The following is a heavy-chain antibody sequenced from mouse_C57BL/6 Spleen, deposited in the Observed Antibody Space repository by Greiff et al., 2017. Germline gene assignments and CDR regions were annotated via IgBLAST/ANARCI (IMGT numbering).Heavy chain of an antibody. V-gene: IGHV1-64*01. J-gene: IGHJ4*01. CDR1: GYTFTSYW. Sequence: VQLQQPGAELVKPGASVKLSCKASGYTFTSYWMHWVKQRPGPGLEWIGMIHPNSGSTNYNEKFKSKATLTVDKSSSTAYMQLSSLTSEDSAVYYCASGDGYSYAMDYWGQGTSVTVSS. CDR2: IHPNSGST. CDR3: ASGDGYSYAMDY. D-gene: IGHD2-3*01.